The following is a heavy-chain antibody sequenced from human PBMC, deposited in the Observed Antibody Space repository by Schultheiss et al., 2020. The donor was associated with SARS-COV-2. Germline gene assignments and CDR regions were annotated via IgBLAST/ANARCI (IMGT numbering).Heavy chain of an antibody. Sequence: GGSLRLSCKASGGTFSSYAISWVRQAPGQGLEWMGWINPNSGGTNYAQKFQGWVTMTRDTSISTAYMELSRLRSEDTAVYYCARGYSYGLSLPRSGGWFDPWGQGTLVTVSS. CDR3: ARGYSYGLSLPRSGGWFDP. CDR1: GGTFSSYA. J-gene: IGHJ5*02. CDR2: INPNSGGT. V-gene: IGHV1-2*04. D-gene: IGHD5-18*01.